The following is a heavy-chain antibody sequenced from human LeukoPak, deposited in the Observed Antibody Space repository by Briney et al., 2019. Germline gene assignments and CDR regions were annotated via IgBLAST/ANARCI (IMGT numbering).Heavy chain of an antibody. CDR3: ASLKNYYDSSGYLVTDAFDI. D-gene: IGHD3-22*01. CDR2: ISGYNGNT. V-gene: IGHV1-18*01. CDR1: DYTFTSYG. Sequence: ASVKVSCKASDYTFTSYGISWVRQAPGQGLEWMGWISGYNGNTKYAQKVQGRVTMTTDTSTSTAYMELRSLKSDDTAVYYCASLKNYYDSSGYLVTDAFDIWGQGTMVTVSS. J-gene: IGHJ3*02.